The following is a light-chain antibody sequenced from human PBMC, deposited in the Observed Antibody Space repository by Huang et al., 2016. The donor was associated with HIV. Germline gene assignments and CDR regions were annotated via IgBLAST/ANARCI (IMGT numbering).Light chain of an antibody. J-gene: IGKJ1*01. CDR3: QQYYSIPWT. V-gene: IGKV4-1*01. CDR2: WAS. Sequence: DIVMTQSPDSLAVSLGERATIDCKSSQSVLYSSNNKNYLAWYQQKSGQSPKLLIYWASTRESGVPDRFSGSGSGTDFTLTISSLQAEDVAVYFCQQYYSIPWTFGQGTMVEVK. CDR1: QSVLYSSNNKNY.